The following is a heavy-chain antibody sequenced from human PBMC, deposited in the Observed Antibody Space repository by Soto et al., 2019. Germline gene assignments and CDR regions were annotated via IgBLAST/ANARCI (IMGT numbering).Heavy chain of an antibody. CDR1: GFTFINYG. CDR2: ISDDGSNK. J-gene: IGHJ6*02. D-gene: IGHD3-3*01. CDR3: TKRRNVLRFLEWSSGMEA. Sequence: GGSLRLSCAASGFTFINYGMHWVRQAPGKGLEWVAFISDDGSNKYYADSMKGRFTMSRDNSKSTLYLQMNSLRVEDTAVYYCTKRRNVLRFLEWSSGMEAWGQGTTVTVSS. V-gene: IGHV3-30*18.